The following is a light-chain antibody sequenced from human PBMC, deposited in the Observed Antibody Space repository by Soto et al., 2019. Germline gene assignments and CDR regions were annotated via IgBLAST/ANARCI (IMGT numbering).Light chain of an antibody. J-gene: IGLJ1*01. V-gene: IGLV2-8*01. Sequence: QSALTQPPSASGSPGQSVTISCTGTSSDVGDYNYVSWYQQHPGKAPKLMIYEVSKRPSGVPDRFSGSKSGNTASLTVSGLQAEDDADYYCSSYAGSLYVFGTGTKVTVL. CDR1: SSDVGDYNY. CDR2: EVS. CDR3: SSYAGSLYV.